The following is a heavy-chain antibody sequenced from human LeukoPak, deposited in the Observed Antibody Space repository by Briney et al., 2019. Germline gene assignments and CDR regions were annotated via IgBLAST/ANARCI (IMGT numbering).Heavy chain of an antibody. D-gene: IGHD3-22*01. J-gene: IGHJ4*02. Sequence: GGSLRLSCAASGFTVSSNYMSWVRQAPGKGLEWVSVIYSGGSTYYADSVKGRFTISRDNSKNTLHLQMNSLRAEDTAVYYCARGTDYYDSSGYYNLDYWGQGTLVTVSS. CDR2: IYSGGST. CDR1: GFTVSSNY. CDR3: ARGTDYYDSSGYYNLDY. V-gene: IGHV3-66*01.